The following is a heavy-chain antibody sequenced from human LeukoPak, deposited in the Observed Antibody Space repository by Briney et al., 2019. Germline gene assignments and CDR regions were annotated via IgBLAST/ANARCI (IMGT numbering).Heavy chain of an antibody. CDR3: AGAGFRYWVQAACYYYYMDV. Sequence: NPSETLSLTCTVSGGSISSYYWSWIRQPPGKGREWIGYIYYSGSTNYNPSLKSLVTILVATPNNQFPHNARSVPAADTAVYYCAGAGFRYWVQAACYYYYMDVWGKGTKVTVSS. V-gene: IGHV4-59*01. CDR1: GGSISSYY. J-gene: IGHJ6*03. D-gene: IGHD1-26*01. CDR2: IYYSGST.